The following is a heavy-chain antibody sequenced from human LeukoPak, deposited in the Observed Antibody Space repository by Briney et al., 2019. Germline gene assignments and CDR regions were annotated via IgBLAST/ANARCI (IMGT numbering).Heavy chain of an antibody. D-gene: IGHD1-1*01. V-gene: IGHV3-74*01. J-gene: IGHJ4*02. CDR3: ATELSTPF. CDR1: GFIFSGNW. Sequence: GGSLRLSCAASGFIFSGNWVHWVRQAPGKGLVWVSGIHSDGPNTRYADSVEGRFTISRDNAEKTVYLQMTSPRAEDTAIYYCATELSTPFWGQGTLVTVSS. CDR2: IHSDGPNT.